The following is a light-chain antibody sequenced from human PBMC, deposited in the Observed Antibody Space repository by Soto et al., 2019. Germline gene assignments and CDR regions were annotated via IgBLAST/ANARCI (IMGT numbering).Light chain of an antibody. V-gene: IGKV3-11*01. J-gene: IGKJ1*01. CDR2: DAS. CDR1: QSVSTY. CDR3: QQYYSTPWT. Sequence: EIVLTQSPATLSLSPGERATLSCRASQSVSTYLAWYQQKPGQAPRLLISDASNRATGIPVRFSGSGSGTDFTLTISSLQAEDVAVYYCQQYYSTPWTFGQGTKVEIK.